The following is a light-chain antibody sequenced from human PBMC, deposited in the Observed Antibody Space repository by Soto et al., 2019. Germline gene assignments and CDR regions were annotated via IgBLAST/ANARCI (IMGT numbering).Light chain of an antibody. J-gene: IGLJ3*02. Sequence: QSALTQPASVSRSPGQSITISCTGTGSDVGRYNYVSWYQQYPGKVPKLMIYQVSNRPSGVPIRFSGSKSGDTASLTISGLQAEDEADYYCTSYTTSSTWVFGGGTKLTVL. CDR1: GSDVGRYNY. CDR3: TSYTTSSTWV. CDR2: QVS. V-gene: IGLV2-14*01.